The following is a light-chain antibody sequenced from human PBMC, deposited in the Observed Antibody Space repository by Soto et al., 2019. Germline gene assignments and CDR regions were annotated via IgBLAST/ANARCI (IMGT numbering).Light chain of an antibody. CDR3: SSHTSISTYV. J-gene: IGLJ1*01. Sequence: QSALTQPASVSGSPGQSITISCTGTSRDIGGYNFVSWYQQHPGKAPKLMIYDVSNRPSGVSNRFSGSKSGNTASLTISGLQAEDETDYYCSSHTSISTYVFGTGTKLTVL. CDR2: DVS. CDR1: SRDIGGYNF. V-gene: IGLV2-14*01.